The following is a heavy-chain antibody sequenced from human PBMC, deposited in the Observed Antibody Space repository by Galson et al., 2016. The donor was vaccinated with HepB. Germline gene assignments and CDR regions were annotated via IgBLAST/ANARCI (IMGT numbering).Heavy chain of an antibody. V-gene: IGHV5-51*01. CDR3: ARRPPVTGRSGHYFDS. Sequence: QSGAEVKKPGESLKISCKGSGYSFSSYWIGWVRQMPGKGLEWMGIISPGDSDTRYSPSFQGQVTISVDKAINTACMQWSSLKASDSGIYYCARRPPVTGRSGHYFDSWGQGTLVTVSS. CDR2: ISPGDSDT. J-gene: IGHJ4*02. CDR1: GYSFSSYW. D-gene: IGHD4-11*01.